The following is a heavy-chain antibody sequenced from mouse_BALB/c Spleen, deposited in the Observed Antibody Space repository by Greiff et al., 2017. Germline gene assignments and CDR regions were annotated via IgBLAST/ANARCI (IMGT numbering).Heavy chain of an antibody. D-gene: IGHD1-1*01. V-gene: IGHV5-6-5*01. CDR3: ASPYYGSSLYAMDY. J-gene: IGHJ4*01. CDR2: ISSGGST. Sequence: EVQVVESGGGLVKPGGSLKLSCAASGFTFSSYAMSWVRQTPEKRLEWVASISSGGSTYYPDSVKGRFTISRDNARNILYLQMSSLRSEDTAMYYCASPYYGSSLYAMDYWGQGTSVTVSS. CDR1: GFTFSSYA.